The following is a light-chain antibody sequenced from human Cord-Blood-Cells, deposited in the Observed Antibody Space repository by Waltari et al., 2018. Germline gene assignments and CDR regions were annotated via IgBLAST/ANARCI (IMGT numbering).Light chain of an antibody. Sequence: QAVLTQPSSFSASPGASASLTCTLRSGINVGTYRISWYQQKPGSPPQYLLRYKSDSDKQQGSGVPSRFSGSKDASANAGILLISGLQSEDEADYYCMIWHSSAWVFGGGTKLTVL. CDR2: YKSDSDK. CDR1: SGINVGTYR. J-gene: IGLJ3*02. V-gene: IGLV5-45*02. CDR3: MIWHSSAWV.